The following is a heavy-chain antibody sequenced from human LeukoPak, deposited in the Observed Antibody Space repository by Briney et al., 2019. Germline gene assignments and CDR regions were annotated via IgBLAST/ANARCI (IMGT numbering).Heavy chain of an antibody. CDR2: INHSGST. J-gene: IGHJ4*02. CDR1: GGSFSGYY. CDR3: ARTRGSQVPVDY. Sequence: SETLSLTCAVYGGSFSGYYWSWIRQPPGKGLEWIGEINHSGSTNYNPSLKSRVTISVDTSKNQFSLKLSSVTATDTAVYYCARTRGSQVPVDYWGQGTLVTVSS. D-gene: IGHD1-26*01. V-gene: IGHV4-34*01.